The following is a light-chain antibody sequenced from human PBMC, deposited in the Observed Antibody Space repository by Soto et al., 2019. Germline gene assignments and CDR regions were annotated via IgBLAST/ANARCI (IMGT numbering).Light chain of an antibody. Sequence: EIVMTQSPVTLSVSPGERATLSCRASQSVSDKLAWYQQKPGQAPRLLISGASTRATGVPARFSGSGSGTEFTLTISSLQSEDFAVYYCQQYSNWRTFGQGTKVDIK. CDR1: QSVSDK. J-gene: IGKJ1*01. V-gene: IGKV3-15*01. CDR2: GAS. CDR3: QQYSNWRT.